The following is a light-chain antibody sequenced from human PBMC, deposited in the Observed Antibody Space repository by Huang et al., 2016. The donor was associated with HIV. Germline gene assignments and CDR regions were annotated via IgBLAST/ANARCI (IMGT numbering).Light chain of an antibody. V-gene: IGKV3-11*01. CDR3: QQRSSGVT. CDR1: QSVGNY. Sequence: IVLTQSPATLSWYPGERVTLSCRASQSVGNYIAWCQQHPGQSPKLLIYDTSNRATGTPGRFSGSGSGTDFTLTISSLQSEDFAVYYCQQRSSGVTFGGGTKVQVK. CDR2: DTS. J-gene: IGKJ4*01.